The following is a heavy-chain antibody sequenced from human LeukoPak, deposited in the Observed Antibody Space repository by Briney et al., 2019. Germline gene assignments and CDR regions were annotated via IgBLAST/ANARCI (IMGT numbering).Heavy chain of an antibody. V-gene: IGHV1-2*02. J-gene: IGHJ5*02. CDR2: INPNSGGT. Sequence: ASVKVSCKASGYTFTGYYVHWVRQAPGQGLEWMGWINPNSGGTNYAQKFQGRVTMTGDTSISTAYMELRSLRSDDTAVYYCAREGNSSSYNWFDPWGQGTLVTVSS. CDR3: AREGNSSSYNWFDP. CDR1: GYTFTGYY. D-gene: IGHD6-6*01.